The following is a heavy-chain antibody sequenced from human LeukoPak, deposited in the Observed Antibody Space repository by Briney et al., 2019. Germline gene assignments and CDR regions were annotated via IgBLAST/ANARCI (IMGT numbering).Heavy chain of an antibody. CDR3: ASHASYYSPNFDY. D-gene: IGHD1-26*01. CDR1: GGTFSSYA. Sequence: SVKVSCKASGGTFSSYAISWVRQAPGQGLEWMGGIIPIFGTANYAQKFQGRVTITTDESTSTAYMELSSLRSEDTAVYYCASHASYYSPNFDYWGQGTLVTVSS. J-gene: IGHJ4*02. CDR2: IIPIFGTA. V-gene: IGHV1-69*05.